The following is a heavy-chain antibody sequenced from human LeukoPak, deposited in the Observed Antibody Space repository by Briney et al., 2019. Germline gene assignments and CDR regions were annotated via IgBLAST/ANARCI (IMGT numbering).Heavy chain of an antibody. Sequence: GSLRLSCSASGFIFSSYAMHWVRQAPGKGLEYVSGISFNGGNTYFADSVKGRFTISRDNSKNTLYLQMNSLRAEDTAVYYCANPDTHRGFHSWQYQLLSSYYYYGMDVWGQGTTVTVSS. CDR2: ISFNGGNT. J-gene: IGHJ6*02. V-gene: IGHV3-64*04. CDR3: ANPDTHRGFHSWQYQLLSSYYYYGMDV. CDR1: GFIFSSYA. D-gene: IGHD2-2*01.